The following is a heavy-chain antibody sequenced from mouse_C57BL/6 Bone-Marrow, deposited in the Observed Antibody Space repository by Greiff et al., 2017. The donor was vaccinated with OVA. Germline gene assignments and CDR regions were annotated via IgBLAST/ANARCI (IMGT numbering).Heavy chain of an antibody. V-gene: IGHV1-7*01. CDR2: INPSSGYT. CDR3: AKGGYYDGYYSPWFAY. D-gene: IGHD2-3*01. Sequence: VQLQQSGAELAKPGASVKLSCKASGYTFTSYWMHWVKQRPGQGLEWIGYINPSSGYTKYNQKFKDKATLTADKSSSTAYMQLSILTYEDSAVYYCAKGGYYDGYYSPWFAYWGQGTLVTVSA. J-gene: IGHJ3*01. CDR1: GYTFTSYW.